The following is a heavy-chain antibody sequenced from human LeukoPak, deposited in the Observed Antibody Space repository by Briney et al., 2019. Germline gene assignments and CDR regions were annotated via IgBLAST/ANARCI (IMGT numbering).Heavy chain of an antibody. V-gene: IGHV3-13*01. CDR2: IGTAGDT. Sequence: PGGSLRLSCAASGFTFSSYDMHWVRQAAGKGLEWVSAIGTAGDTYYPGSVKGRFTISRENAKNSLYLQMNSLRAGDTAVYYCARGGLGAAAGTDFDYWGQGTLVTVSS. CDR3: ARGGLGAAAGTDFDY. CDR1: GFTFSSYD. D-gene: IGHD6-13*01. J-gene: IGHJ4*02.